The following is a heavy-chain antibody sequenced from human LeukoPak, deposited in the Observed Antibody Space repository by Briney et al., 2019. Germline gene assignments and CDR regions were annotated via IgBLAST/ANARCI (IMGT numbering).Heavy chain of an antibody. CDR1: GYTLTELS. V-gene: IGHV1-24*01. CDR2: FDPEDGET. J-gene: IGHJ6*02. CDR3: ATGDPGTYYYYYGMDV. Sequence: ASVKVSCKVSGYTLTELSMHWVRQAPGKGPEWMGGFDPEDGETIYAQKFQGRVTMTEDTSTDTAYMELSSLRSEDTAVYYCATGDPGTYYYYYGMDVWGQGTTVTVSS. D-gene: IGHD1-1*01.